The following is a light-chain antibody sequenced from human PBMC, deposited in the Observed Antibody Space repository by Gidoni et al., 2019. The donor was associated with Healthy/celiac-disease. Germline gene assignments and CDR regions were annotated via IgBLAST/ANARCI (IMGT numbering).Light chain of an antibody. CDR3: QQRYSTPWT. CDR2: AAS. V-gene: IGKV1-39*01. J-gene: IGKJ1*01. Sequence: DIQMTQSPSSLSASVGDRVTITCRASQSISSYLHWYQQKPGKAPKLLLYAASSLQSGVPSRFSGSGCGKDFTLTISSLEPEDFATYYCQQRYSTPWTFGQXTKVEIK. CDR1: QSISSY.